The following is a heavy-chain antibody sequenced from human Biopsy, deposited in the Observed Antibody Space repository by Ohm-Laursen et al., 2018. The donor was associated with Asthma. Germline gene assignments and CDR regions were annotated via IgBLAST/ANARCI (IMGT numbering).Heavy chain of an antibody. CDR2: ISFDGTNR. CDR3: AKEVFPGWELRRGPDS. Sequence: LRLSCSASGFTFRTYTMHWVRQAPGKGLDWVAVISFDGTNRNYTDSVKGRFTISRDNSRNTLHLEMNSLRAEDTAVYFCAKEVFPGWELRRGPDSWGQGTLVTVSS. CDR1: GFTFRTYT. J-gene: IGHJ4*02. D-gene: IGHD1-26*01. V-gene: IGHV3-30*18.